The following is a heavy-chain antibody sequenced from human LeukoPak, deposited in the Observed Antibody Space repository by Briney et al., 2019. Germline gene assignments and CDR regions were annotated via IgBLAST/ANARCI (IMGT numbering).Heavy chain of an antibody. J-gene: IGHJ4*02. CDR1: GFTFSSYS. Sequence: KPGGSLRLSCAASGFTFSSYSMNWVRQAPGNGLEWVSSISSSSSYIYYADSVKGRFTISRDNAKNSLYLQMNSLRAEDTAVYYCARDLTMVRGVPDYWGQGTLVTVSS. D-gene: IGHD3-10*01. CDR2: ISSSSSYI. CDR3: ARDLTMVRGVPDY. V-gene: IGHV3-21*01.